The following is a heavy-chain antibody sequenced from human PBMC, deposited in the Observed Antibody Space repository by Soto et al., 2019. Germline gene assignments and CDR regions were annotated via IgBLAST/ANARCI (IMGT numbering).Heavy chain of an antibody. Sequence: GGSLRLSCAGSGFSFDNYAMSWVRQAPGKGLEWVSGISGSGASIDYADSVKGRFTISRDNAKNTVYLQMSGLRVDDMGVYYCAKGGAEAGIDFWGQGTPVTVSS. CDR3: AKGGAEAGIDF. D-gene: IGHD6-13*01. CDR2: ISGSGASI. J-gene: IGHJ4*02. CDR1: GFSFDNYA. V-gene: IGHV3-23*01.